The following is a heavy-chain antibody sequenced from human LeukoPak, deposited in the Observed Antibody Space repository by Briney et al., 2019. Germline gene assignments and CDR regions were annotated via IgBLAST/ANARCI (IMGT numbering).Heavy chain of an antibody. D-gene: IGHD3-22*01. J-gene: IGHJ4*02. CDR2: INPSGGST. CDR1: GYTFTSYY. V-gene: IGHV1-46*01. Sequence: ASVEVSCKASGYTFTSYYMHWVRQAPGQGLEWMGIINPSGGSTSYAQKFQGRVTMTRDTSTSTVYMELSSLRSEDTAVYYCARDSGDSSGYYPPSFDYWGQGTLVTVSS. CDR3: ARDSGDSSGYYPPSFDY.